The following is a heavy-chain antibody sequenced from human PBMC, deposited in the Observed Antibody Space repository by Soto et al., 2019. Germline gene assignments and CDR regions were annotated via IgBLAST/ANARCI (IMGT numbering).Heavy chain of an antibody. Sequence: QVQLVQSGAEVKKPASSVKVSCKASGGTFNNYPITWVRQAPGEGLEWMGGSIPILGTANYAQNFQGRVRSSVDESTSTAYMELSSLRSEDTAVYYCARGRGYSGDDHYYYFDMDVWGQGATVTVSS. CDR3: ARGRGYSGDDHYYYFDMDV. D-gene: IGHD5-12*01. CDR2: SIPILGTA. CDR1: GGTFNNYP. V-gene: IGHV1-69*01. J-gene: IGHJ6*02.